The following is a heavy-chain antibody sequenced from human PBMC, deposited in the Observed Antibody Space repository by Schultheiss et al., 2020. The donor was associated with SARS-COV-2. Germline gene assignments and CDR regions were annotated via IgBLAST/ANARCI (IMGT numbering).Heavy chain of an antibody. CDR3: ARDLAAAAPPGMGY. J-gene: IGHJ4*02. V-gene: IGHV3-33*01. D-gene: IGHD6-13*01. CDR2: IWYDGSNK. CDR1: GSTFSSYG. Sequence: GESLKISCAASGSTFSSYGMHWVRQAPGKGLEWVAVIWYDGSNKYYADSVKGRFTISRDNSKNTLYLQMNSLRAEDTAVYYCARDLAAAAPPGMGYWGQGTLVTVSS.